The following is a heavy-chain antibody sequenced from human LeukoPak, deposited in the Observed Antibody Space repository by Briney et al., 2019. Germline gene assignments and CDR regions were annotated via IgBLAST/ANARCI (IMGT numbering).Heavy chain of an antibody. V-gene: IGHV4-59*01. CDR1: GGSISRYY. Sequence: PSETLSLTCTVSGGSISRYYWSWIRQPPGKGLEWIGYIYYSGSTNYHPSLKSRFTISVDTSKNQFSLKLSSVTAADTAVYYWARDSGSGYYYGMDVWGHGTTVAVSS. CDR3: ARDSGSGYYYGMDV. J-gene: IGHJ6*02. D-gene: IGHD3-10*01. CDR2: IYYSGST.